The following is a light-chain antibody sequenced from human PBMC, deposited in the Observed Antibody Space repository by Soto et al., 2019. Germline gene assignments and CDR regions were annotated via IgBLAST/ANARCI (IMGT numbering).Light chain of an antibody. J-gene: IGKJ5*01. V-gene: IGKV3-20*01. Sequence: GWTQSPGTLSLSPGERATLSCRASQSVSSSYLAWYQQKPGQAPRLLIYGASSRATGIPDRFSGSGSGTDFTLTISRLEPEDFAVYYCQQYGDSPRVTFGQGGRPANK. CDR1: QSVSSSY. CDR2: GAS. CDR3: QQYGDSPRVT.